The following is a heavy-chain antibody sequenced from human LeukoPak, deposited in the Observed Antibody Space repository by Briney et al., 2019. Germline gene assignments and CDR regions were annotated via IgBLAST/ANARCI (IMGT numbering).Heavy chain of an antibody. V-gene: IGHV3-7*01. D-gene: IGHD3-3*01. CDR2: INQDGSEK. CDR3: ARDHAFSYYYYYLDV. CDR1: GFIFSSYW. J-gene: IGHJ6*03. Sequence: GGSLRLSCAASGFIFSSYWMSWVRQAPGKGLEWVANINQDGSEKYYVDSVKGRFTISRDNAKNSLYLQMNSLRAEDTAVYYCARDHAFSYYYYYLDVWGKGTTVTVSS.